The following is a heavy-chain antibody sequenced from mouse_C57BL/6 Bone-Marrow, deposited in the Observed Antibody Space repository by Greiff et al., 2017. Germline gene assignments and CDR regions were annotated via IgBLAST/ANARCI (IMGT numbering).Heavy chain of an antibody. V-gene: IGHV1-55*01. CDR2: IYPGSGST. Sequence: QVQLQQPGAELVKPGASVKMSCKASGYTFTSYWITWVKQRPGQGLEWIGDIYPGSGSTNYNEKFKSKATLTVDTSSSTAYMQLSSLTSEDSAVXYWARRPYDYDEGPYARDYWGQGTSVTVSS. CDR1: GYTFTSYW. D-gene: IGHD2-4*01. J-gene: IGHJ4*01. CDR3: ARRPYDYDEGPYARDY.